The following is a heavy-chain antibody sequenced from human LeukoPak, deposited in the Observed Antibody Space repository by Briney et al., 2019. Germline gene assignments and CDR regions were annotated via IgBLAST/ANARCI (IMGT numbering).Heavy chain of an antibody. CDR2: ISAYNGNT. CDR3: ARVVKDSSGYYYFDY. J-gene: IGHJ4*02. D-gene: IGHD3-22*01. V-gene: IGHV1-18*01. Sequence: ASVKVSCKASGYTFTSYGISWVRQAPGQGLEWMGWISAYNGNTNYTQKLQGRVTMTTDTSTSTAYMELRSLRSEDTAVYYCARVVKDSSGYYYFDYWGQGTLVTVSS. CDR1: GYTFTSYG.